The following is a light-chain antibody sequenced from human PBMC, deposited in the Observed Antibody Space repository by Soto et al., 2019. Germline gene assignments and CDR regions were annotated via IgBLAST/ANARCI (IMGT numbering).Light chain of an antibody. V-gene: IGLV2-8*01. CDR1: SIDVGGYNF. CDR3: SSLGV. CDR2: AVS. Sequence: QSALTQPPSASGSPGQSVTISCTGTSIDVGGYNFVSWFQQHPGKAPKLMIYAVSQRPSGVPDRFSGSKSGNTASLTGSGLQAEDEADYYCSSLGVFGTGTKLTVL. J-gene: IGLJ1*01.